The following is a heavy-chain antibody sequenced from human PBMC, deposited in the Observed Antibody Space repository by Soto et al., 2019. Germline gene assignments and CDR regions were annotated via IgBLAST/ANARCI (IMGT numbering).Heavy chain of an antibody. J-gene: IGHJ6*02. CDR3: ARSPGQQLTTVHYYGMDV. CDR2: ISSSGSTI. Sequence: GGSLRLSCAASGFTFSSYEMNWVRQAPGKGLEWVSYISSSGSTIYYADSVKGRFTISRDNAKNSLYLQMNSLRAEDTAVYYCARSPGQQLTTVHYYGMDVWGQGTTVTVSS. CDR1: GFTFSSYE. D-gene: IGHD6-13*01. V-gene: IGHV3-48*03.